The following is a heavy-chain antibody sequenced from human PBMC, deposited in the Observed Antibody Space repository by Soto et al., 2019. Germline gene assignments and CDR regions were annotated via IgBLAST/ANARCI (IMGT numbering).Heavy chain of an antibody. J-gene: IGHJ6*02. V-gene: IGHV3-33*01. CDR3: AACSGRRCYGSKYGMED. Sequence: QVQLVESGGGVVQPGRSLRLSCAASGFTFSSYGMHWVRQAPGKGLEWVAVIWYDASKTYYAESVKGRFTISRDNSNNRGNLKMNSLRAESTAVDYGAACSGRRCYGSKYGMEDWGLWTTVTVS. CDR1: GFTFSSYG. CDR2: IWYDASKT. D-gene: IGHD2-15*01.